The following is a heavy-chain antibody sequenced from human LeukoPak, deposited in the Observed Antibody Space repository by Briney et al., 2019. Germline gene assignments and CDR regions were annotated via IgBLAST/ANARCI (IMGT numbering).Heavy chain of an antibody. V-gene: IGHV4-34*03. CDR2: INHSGST. CDR3: YSSNWFDP. CDR1: GGSFSGYY. Sequence: SETLSLTCAVYGGSFSGYYWSWIRQPPGKGLEWIGEINHSGSTNYNPSLKSRVTISVDASKNQFSLKLSSVTAADTAVYYCYSSNWFDPWGQGTLVTVSS. D-gene: IGHD6-19*01. J-gene: IGHJ5*02.